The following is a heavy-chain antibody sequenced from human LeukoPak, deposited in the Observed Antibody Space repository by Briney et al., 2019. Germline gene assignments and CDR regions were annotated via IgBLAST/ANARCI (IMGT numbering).Heavy chain of an antibody. J-gene: IGHJ4*02. Sequence: GASVKDSCKASGGTFSSYAISWVRQAPGQGLEWMGGIIPIFGTANYAQKIQGRVTITADESTSTAYMELSSLRSEDTAVYYCARDGDSSSWYFSWGQGTLVTVSS. V-gene: IGHV1-69*01. D-gene: IGHD6-13*01. CDR2: IIPIFGTA. CDR3: ARDGDSSSWYFS. CDR1: GGTFSSYA.